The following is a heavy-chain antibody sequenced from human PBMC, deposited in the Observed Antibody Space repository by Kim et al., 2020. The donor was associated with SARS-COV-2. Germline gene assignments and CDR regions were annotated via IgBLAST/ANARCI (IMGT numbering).Heavy chain of an antibody. Sequence: SETLSLTCTVSGGSISSYYWSWIRQPPGKGLEWIGYIYYSGSTNYNPSLKSRVTISVDTSKNQFSLKLSSVTAADTAVYYCARDRIAVAGTGLVGYYGMDVWGQGTTVTVSS. J-gene: IGHJ6*02. D-gene: IGHD6-19*01. CDR1: GGSISSYY. V-gene: IGHV4-59*13. CDR2: IYYSGST. CDR3: ARDRIAVAGTGLVGYYGMDV.